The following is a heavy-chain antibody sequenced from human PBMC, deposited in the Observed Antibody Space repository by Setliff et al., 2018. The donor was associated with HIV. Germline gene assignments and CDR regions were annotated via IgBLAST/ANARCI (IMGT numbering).Heavy chain of an antibody. CDR2: IYHSGST. CDR1: GYSISSGYY. CDR3: TFRTNWYFDL. J-gene: IGHJ2*01. Sequence: SETLSLTCAVSGYSISSGYYWGWIRQPPGKGLEWIGSIYHSGSTYYNPSLKSRVTISVDTSKNQFSLKLSSVTAADTAVYYCTFRTNWYFDLWGRGTLVT. V-gene: IGHV4-38-2*01.